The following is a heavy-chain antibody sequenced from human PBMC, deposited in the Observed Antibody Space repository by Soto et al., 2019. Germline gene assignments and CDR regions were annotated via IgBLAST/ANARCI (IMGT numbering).Heavy chain of an antibody. V-gene: IGHV1-69*08. CDR1: GGSLSNIT. J-gene: IGHJ4*02. CDR3: ARLPLDS. CDR2: VNPLLGTA. Sequence: QVQLVQSGAEVKKPGSSVRVSCKISGGSLSNITVSWVRQAPGLGLEWMGRVNPLLGTANYAQKFQGRVTLSADRSTNTAYMDMTSLTSDDTAMYYCARLPLDSWGQGTPVTVSS.